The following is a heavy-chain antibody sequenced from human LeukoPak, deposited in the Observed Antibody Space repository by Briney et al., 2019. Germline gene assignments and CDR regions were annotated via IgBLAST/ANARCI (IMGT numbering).Heavy chain of an antibody. J-gene: IGHJ4*02. CDR3: ARGAVRGVIDY. Sequence: SETLSLTCAVYGGSISSYYWSWIRQPPGKGLEWIGYIYYSGSTNYTPSLKSRATISVDTSKNQLSLKLSSVTAADTAVYYCARGAVRGVIDYWGQGTLVTVSS. D-gene: IGHD3-10*01. V-gene: IGHV4-59*01. CDR2: IYYSGST. CDR1: GGSISSYY.